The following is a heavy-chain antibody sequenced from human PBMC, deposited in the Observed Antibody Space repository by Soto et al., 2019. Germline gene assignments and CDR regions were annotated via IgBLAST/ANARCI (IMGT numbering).Heavy chain of an antibody. V-gene: IGHV5-51*01. CDR2: IYPGDSDT. CDR3: AASIFYYGMDV. Sequence: PGESLKISCKGSGYTFTNYWIGWVRQMPGKGLEWMGIIYPGDSDTKYNPSFQGQVTISADKSIPTSYLQWSSLKASYTAIYYCAASIFYYGMDVWGQGTTVTVSS. CDR1: GYTFTNYW. J-gene: IGHJ6*02.